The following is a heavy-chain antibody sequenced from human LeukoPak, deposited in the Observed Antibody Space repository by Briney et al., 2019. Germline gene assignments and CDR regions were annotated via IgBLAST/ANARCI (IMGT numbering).Heavy chain of an antibody. Sequence: GGSLRLSCAASGFTFSSYAMSWVRQAPGKGLEWVSVISGSGGGTYYADSVKGRFTISRDNSKNTLYLQMNSLRADDTAVYYCAKDKGGTVTLADYWGRGTLVTVSS. CDR1: GFTFSSYA. V-gene: IGHV3-23*01. CDR3: AKDKGGTVTLADY. D-gene: IGHD4-17*01. J-gene: IGHJ4*02. CDR2: ISGSGGGT.